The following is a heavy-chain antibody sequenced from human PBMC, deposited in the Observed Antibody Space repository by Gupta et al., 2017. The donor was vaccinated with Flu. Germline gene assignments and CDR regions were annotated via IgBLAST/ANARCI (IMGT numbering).Heavy chain of an antibody. J-gene: IGHJ5*02. CDR2: IYGDDEK. CDR1: GFSLTSSTVG. Sequence: QITLKESGPTLVKPTQTLTLTCTFSGFSLTSSTVGVGWIRQPPGKAPEWLALIYGDDEKRYSPSVKSRLTITKDSSKNQVVLTMTNMDTVDTGTYYCAHIVLIIARPLTWGQGTLVTVSS. V-gene: IGHV2-5*02. D-gene: IGHD6-6*01. CDR3: AHIVLIIARPLT.